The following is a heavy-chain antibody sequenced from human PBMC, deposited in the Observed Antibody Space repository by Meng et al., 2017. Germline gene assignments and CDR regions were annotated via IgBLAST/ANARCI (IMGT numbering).Heavy chain of an antibody. J-gene: IGHJ3*02. D-gene: IGHD3-3*02. V-gene: IGHV3-7*01. Sequence: GGSLRLSCTVSGYSISSGYYCGWIRQPPGKGLEWVANIKEDGGKKFYVDSVKGRFTISRDNTNPSLDLQINSVRVEDTAVYYCARDILGGAFDIWGQGTMVTVSS. CDR1: GYSISSGYY. CDR2: IKEDGGKK. CDR3: ARDILGGAFDI.